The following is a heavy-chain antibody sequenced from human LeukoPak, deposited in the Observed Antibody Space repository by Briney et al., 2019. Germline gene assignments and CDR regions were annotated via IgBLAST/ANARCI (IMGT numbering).Heavy chain of an antibody. CDR2: IYHSGST. J-gene: IGHJ3*02. CDR1: GGSISSSNW. Sequence: SGTLSLTCAVSGGSISSSNWWSWVRQPPGKGLEWIGEIYHSGSTNYNPSLKSRVTMSVDKSKNQFSLKLSSVTAADTAVYYCARVIIAAAGDAFDIWGQGTMVTVSS. D-gene: IGHD6-13*01. CDR3: ARVIIAAAGDAFDI. V-gene: IGHV4-4*02.